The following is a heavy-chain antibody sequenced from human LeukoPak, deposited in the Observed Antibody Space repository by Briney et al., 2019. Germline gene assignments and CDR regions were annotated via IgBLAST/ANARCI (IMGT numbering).Heavy chain of an antibody. Sequence: GGSLRLSCAASGFTFSSYWMSWVRQAPGKGLEWVANIKQDGSEKYYVDSVKGRFTISRDNAKNSLYLQMNSLRAADTAVYYCAKNMGRWLVTQTAEYFQNWGQGSLVTVSS. V-gene: IGHV3-7*03. J-gene: IGHJ1*01. CDR3: AKNMGRWLVTQTAEYFQN. CDR2: IKQDGSEK. D-gene: IGHD6-19*01. CDR1: GFTFSSYW.